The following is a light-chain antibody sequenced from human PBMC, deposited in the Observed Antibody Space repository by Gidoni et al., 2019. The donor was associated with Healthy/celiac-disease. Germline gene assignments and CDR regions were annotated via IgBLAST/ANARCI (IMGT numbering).Light chain of an antibody. J-gene: IGLJ2*01. CDR2: AVT. CDR3: CSYAGSIVV. CDR1: SRDVGSYNL. Sequence: QSALTQPASVSGSPGQSITISCTGTSRDVGSYNLVSWYQQYPGKAPKLMIYAVTKRPSGVSNRFSGSKSGNTASLTISGLQAEDEADYYCCSYAGSIVVFGGGTKLTVL. V-gene: IGLV2-23*02.